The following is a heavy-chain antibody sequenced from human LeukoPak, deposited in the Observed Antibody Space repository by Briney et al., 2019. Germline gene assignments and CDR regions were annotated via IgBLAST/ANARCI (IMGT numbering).Heavy chain of an antibody. D-gene: IGHD6-13*01. CDR2: IYTSGST. J-gene: IGHJ4*02. Sequence: SETLSLTCTVSGGSISSYYWSWIRQPAGKGLEWIGRIYTSGSTNFNPPLKSRVTISVDKSKNQFSLKLSSVTAADTAVYYCARDGGMGIAATGVDYWGQGTLVTVSS. CDR3: ARDGGMGIAATGVDY. CDR1: GGSISSYY. V-gene: IGHV4-4*07.